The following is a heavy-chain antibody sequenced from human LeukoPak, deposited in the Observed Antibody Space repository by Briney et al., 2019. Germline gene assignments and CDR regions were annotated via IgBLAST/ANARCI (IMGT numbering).Heavy chain of an antibody. D-gene: IGHD6-13*01. CDR2: ITGSGGTT. CDR3: VKDLREQQLGRLDY. Sequence: HPGGSLRLSCAASGFAFSNYAMRWARQAPGKGLEWVSSITGSGGTTYYADSVKGRFTISRDNSKNTLFLQMNSPSAEDTAVYYCVKDLREQQLGRLDYWGQGTLVTVSS. J-gene: IGHJ4*02. V-gene: IGHV3-23*01. CDR1: GFAFSNYA.